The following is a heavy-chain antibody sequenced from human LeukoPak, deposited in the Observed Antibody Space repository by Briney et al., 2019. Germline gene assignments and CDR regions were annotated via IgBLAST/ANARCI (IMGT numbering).Heavy chain of an antibody. CDR3: AREAKYYYDSSGYYDDY. J-gene: IGHJ4*02. CDR1: GFTVSSNY. Sequence: GGSLRLSCAASGFTVSSNYMSWVRQAPGKGLEWVSIIYSGGSTFYADSVKGRFTISRDNSKNTLYLQMNSLRAEDTAVYYCAREAKYYYDSSGYYDDYWGQGTLVTVSS. V-gene: IGHV3-53*01. D-gene: IGHD3-22*01. CDR2: IYSGGST.